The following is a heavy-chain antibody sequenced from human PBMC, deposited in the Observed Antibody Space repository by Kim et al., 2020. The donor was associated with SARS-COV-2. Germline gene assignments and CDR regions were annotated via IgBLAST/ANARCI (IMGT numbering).Heavy chain of an antibody. V-gene: IGHV4-34*01. J-gene: IGHJ5*02. CDR3: ARGPTMVRGVHRNWFDP. CDR2: INHSGST. D-gene: IGHD3-10*01. CDR1: GGSFSGYY. Sequence: SETLSLTCAVYGGSFSGYYWSWIRQPPGKGLEWIGEINHSGSTNYNPSLKSRVTISVDTSKNQFSLKLSSVTAADTAVYYCARGPTMVRGVHRNWFDPWGQGTLVTVSS.